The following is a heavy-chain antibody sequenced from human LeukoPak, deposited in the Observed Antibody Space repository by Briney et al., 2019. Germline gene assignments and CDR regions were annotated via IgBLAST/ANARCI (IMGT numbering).Heavy chain of an antibody. CDR1: GFTFTNYY. CDR3: AREESGGYFDY. D-gene: IGHD2-8*02. Sequence: GASVKVSCKASGFTFTNYYMHWVRQAPGQGLEWMGLINPSGSSTNYAQKFRGRVTMTRDTSTTTVYMELSSLRSKDTAVYYCAREESGGYFDYGGQGTLVTVSS. J-gene: IGHJ4*02. V-gene: IGHV1-46*01. CDR2: INPSGSST.